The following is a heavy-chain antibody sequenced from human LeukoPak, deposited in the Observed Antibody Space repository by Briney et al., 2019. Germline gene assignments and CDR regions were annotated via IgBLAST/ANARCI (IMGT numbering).Heavy chain of an antibody. V-gene: IGHV4-38-2*01. D-gene: IGHD3-10*01. J-gene: IGHJ4*02. CDR3: SRKRWFGELFLFDY. CDR1: GYSISSGYY. Sequence: PSETLSLTCAVSGYSISSGYYWGWIRQPPGKGLEWIGSIYHSGSTYYNPSLKSRVTISVDTSKNQFSLKLSSVTAADTAMYYCSRKRWFGELFLFDYWGQGTLVTVSS. CDR2: IYHSGST.